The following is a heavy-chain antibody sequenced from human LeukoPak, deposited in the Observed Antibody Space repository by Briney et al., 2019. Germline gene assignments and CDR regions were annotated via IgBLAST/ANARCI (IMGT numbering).Heavy chain of an antibody. Sequence: GGSLRLSCEASGFSFSTYWMSWVRQTPGKGLEWVANIKEDGSKDYYVDSVKGRFTISRDNAKNSLYLQMNSLRVEDSGVYYCARDASGYDPWGQGTPVTVSS. CDR2: IKEDGSKD. J-gene: IGHJ5*02. V-gene: IGHV3-7*01. CDR1: GFSFSTYW. D-gene: IGHD6-25*01. CDR3: ARDASGYDP.